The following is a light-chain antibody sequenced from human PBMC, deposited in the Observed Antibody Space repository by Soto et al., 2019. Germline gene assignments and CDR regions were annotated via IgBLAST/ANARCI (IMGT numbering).Light chain of an antibody. J-gene: IGKJ5*01. CDR3: QQYNNWPPIT. CDR2: DAS. CDR1: QSVSSY. V-gene: IGKV3-11*01. Sequence: EIVLTQSPATLSLSPGARAPLSCGASQSVSSYLAWYQQKPGQAPRLLIYDASNRATGIPARFSGSGSGTESTLTISSLQSEDFAVYYCQQYNNWPPITFGQGTRLEIK.